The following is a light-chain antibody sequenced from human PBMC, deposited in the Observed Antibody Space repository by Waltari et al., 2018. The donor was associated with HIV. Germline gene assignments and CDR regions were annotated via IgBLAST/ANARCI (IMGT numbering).Light chain of an antibody. V-gene: IGLV2-14*01. CDR2: GVT. J-gene: IGLJ1*01. CDR3: SSYTTSNTGV. CDR1: SSDVGGYNY. Sequence: QSALTQPASVSGSPGQSITISCTGTSSDVGGYNYVSWYQQHPGKAPKFMIYGVTNRPFGVCKSVSGSKSGNTPALTISGLQDEDEDDYYCSSYTTSNTGVFGTGTKVTVL.